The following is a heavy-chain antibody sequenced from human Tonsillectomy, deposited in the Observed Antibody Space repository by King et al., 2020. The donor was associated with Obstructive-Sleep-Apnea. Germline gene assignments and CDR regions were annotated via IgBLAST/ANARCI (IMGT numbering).Heavy chain of an antibody. J-gene: IGHJ6*02. V-gene: IGHV3-15*01. D-gene: IGHD5-12*01. CDR2: IKTKSDGGTT. Sequence: VQLVESGGGLVKPGGSLRLSCAASGFTFTYAPMSWVRQAPGKGLEWVGRIKTKSDGGTTDYAAPAEGRFTISRDDSKNTLFLQMNSLKTEDTAVYYCTTERLYRGYDPRYYYGMDVWGQGTTVTVSS. CDR1: GFTFTYAP. CDR3: TTERLYRGYDPRYYYGMDV.